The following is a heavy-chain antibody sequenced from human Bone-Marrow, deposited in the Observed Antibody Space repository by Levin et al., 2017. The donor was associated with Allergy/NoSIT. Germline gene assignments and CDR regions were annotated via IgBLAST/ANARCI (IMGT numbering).Heavy chain of an antibody. CDR1: GFILSSYE. D-gene: IGHD3-10*01. Sequence: GESLKISCVASGFILSSYEMNWVRQAPGKGLEWISYINSNERNIYYADSVKGRFTISRDSAKNSLYLQLNSLRAEDTAVYYCARDRFSHYGMDLWGQGTTVIVS. CDR2: INSNERNI. CDR3: ARDRFSHYGMDL. J-gene: IGHJ6*02. V-gene: IGHV3-48*03.